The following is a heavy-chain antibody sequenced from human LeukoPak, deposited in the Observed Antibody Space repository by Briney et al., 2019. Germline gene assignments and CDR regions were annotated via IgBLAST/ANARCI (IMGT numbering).Heavy chain of an antibody. Sequence: ASVKVSCKASGGTLSNHAVSWVRQAPGQGLEWMGRIIPVSGTTNYAQKFQGRVTITTDESTSTVYMDLSSLRSEDTAVYFWARSVNWGSPHYWYFDLWGRGTLVAVSS. J-gene: IGHJ2*01. CDR1: GGTLSNHA. CDR3: ARSVNWGSPHYWYFDL. CDR2: IIPVSGTT. V-gene: IGHV1-69*05. D-gene: IGHD7-27*01.